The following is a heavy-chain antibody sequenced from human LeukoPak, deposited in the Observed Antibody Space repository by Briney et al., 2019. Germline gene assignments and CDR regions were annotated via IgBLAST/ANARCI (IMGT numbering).Heavy chain of an antibody. CDR3: VRDLTSGARFDF. J-gene: IGHJ4*01. V-gene: IGHV3-30*04. Sequence: GGSLRLSCVASGFTFTDYAFNWVRQTPGKGMEWVAIISSDGNTQSYADPLKGRFTISRDNFRDTVFLELTTLRPKDTGLYYCVRDLTSGARFDFWGPGTLVTVSS. CDR1: GFTFTDYA. CDR2: ISSDGNTQ. D-gene: IGHD3-9*01.